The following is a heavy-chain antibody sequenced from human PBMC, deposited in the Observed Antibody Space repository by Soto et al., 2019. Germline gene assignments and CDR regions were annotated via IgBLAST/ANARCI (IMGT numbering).Heavy chain of an antibody. V-gene: IGHV4-59*01. D-gene: IGHD2-15*01. J-gene: IGHJ5*02. CDR2: IYYSGST. CDR1: GGSISTYS. Sequence: QVQLQESGPGLVKPSETLSLTCTVSGGSISTYSWNWIRQAPGKGLEWIGYIYYSGSTNYNPSLQTRLPISTDTSMTQCSPKLSSVTAADTAVYFCARRVVAAAQSSSDSWFDPWGQGTLVTVAP. CDR3: ARRVVAAAQSSSDSWFDP.